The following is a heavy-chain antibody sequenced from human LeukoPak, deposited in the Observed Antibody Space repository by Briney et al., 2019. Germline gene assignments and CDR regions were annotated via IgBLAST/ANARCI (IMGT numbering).Heavy chain of an antibody. CDR3: ATDDKDDRWSWFYA. J-gene: IGHJ5*02. CDR2: ISAYNGDT. Sequence: ASVKVSRKASGYTFTDYGISWVRQAPGQGPEWMGWISAYNGDTNYAQSVQGRVIMTTDTSTSTAYMELRRLPFDDTAVDYCATDDKDDRWSWFYAWGQVTPVSVSS. CDR1: GYTFTDYG. V-gene: IGHV1-18*01. D-gene: IGHD2-15*01.